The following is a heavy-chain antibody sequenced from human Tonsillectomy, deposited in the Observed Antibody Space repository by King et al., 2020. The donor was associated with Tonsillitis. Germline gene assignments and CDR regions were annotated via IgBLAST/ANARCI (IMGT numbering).Heavy chain of an antibody. Sequence: VQLVESGGGLVQPGGSLRLSCAAAGFPFSSCAMTWVRQAPGMRLEWVSAISGIAGGTYYADSGKGRFTIPRDNSKNTLYLQMNSLRAEDTAVYYCAKGWVEMDAWGQGTLVTVSS. V-gene: IGHV3-23*04. CDR1: GFPFSSCA. CDR3: AKGWVEMDA. J-gene: IGHJ4*02. CDR2: ISGIAGGT. D-gene: IGHD5-24*01.